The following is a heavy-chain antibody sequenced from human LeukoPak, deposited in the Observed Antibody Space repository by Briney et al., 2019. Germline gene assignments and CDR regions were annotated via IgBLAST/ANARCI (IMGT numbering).Heavy chain of an antibody. CDR1: GFIFSSYA. D-gene: IGHD2-2*01. Sequence: PGRSLRLSCAASGFIFSSYAMHWVRQAPGKGPEWVAVISYDGSNKYYADSVKGRFTISRDNSKNTLYLQMNSLRAEDTAVYYCAKDARYCSSTSCYPTHFDYWGQGTLVTVSS. J-gene: IGHJ4*02. V-gene: IGHV3-30-3*01. CDR2: ISYDGSNK. CDR3: AKDARYCSSTSCYPTHFDY.